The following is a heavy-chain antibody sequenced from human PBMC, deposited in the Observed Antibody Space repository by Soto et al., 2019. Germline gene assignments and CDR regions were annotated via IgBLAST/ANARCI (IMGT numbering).Heavy chain of an antibody. CDR2: MSGYNGKT. Sequence: QVQLVQSGGEVKKPGSSVKVSCKASAYMFNSYGMSWVRQAPGQGLEWMGWMSGYNGKTDYAQKFQGRVAMTTEASTTTVYMELRNLRADDTAVYYCARDETYTGGWYCEFWGQGTLVTVPS. CDR3: ARDETYTGGWYCEF. D-gene: IGHD6-19*01. CDR1: AYMFNSYG. V-gene: IGHV1-18*01. J-gene: IGHJ4*02.